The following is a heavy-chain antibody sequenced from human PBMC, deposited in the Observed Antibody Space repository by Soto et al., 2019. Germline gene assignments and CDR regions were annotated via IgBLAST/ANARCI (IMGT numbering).Heavy chain of an antibody. CDR3: ARGRGGWFINQLLNAFDI. CDR1: GGSISSDY. J-gene: IGHJ3*02. D-gene: IGHD2-2*01. Sequence: PSGTLSLTCTVSGGSISSDYWSWIRQPPGKGLEWIGYIYYSGSTDYNPSLKSRVTISVDTSKNQFSLKLSSVTAADTAVYYCARGRGGWFINQLLNAFDIWGQGTMVTVSS. CDR2: IYYSGST. V-gene: IGHV4-59*01.